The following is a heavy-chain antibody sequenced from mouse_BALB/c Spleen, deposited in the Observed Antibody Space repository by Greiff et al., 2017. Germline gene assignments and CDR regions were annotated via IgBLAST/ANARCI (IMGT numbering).Heavy chain of an antibody. Sequence: VQLKESGGGLVKPGGSLKLSCAASGFAFSSYDMSWVRQTPEKRLEWVAYISSGGGSTYYPDTVKGRFTISRDNAKNTLYLQMSSLKSEDTAMYYCARQGLWGNYWYFDVWGAGTTVTVSS. CDR3: ARQGLWGNYWYFDV. D-gene: IGHD2-1*01. J-gene: IGHJ1*01. CDR2: ISSGGGST. V-gene: IGHV5-12-1*01. CDR1: GFAFSSYD.